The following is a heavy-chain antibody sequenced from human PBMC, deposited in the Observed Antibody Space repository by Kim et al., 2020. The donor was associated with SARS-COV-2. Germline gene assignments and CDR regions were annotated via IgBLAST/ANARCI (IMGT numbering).Heavy chain of an antibody. CDR1: GGSISSSSYY. V-gene: IGHV4-39*01. CDR3: ARWIAAAGWFDP. D-gene: IGHD6-13*01. Sequence: SETLSLTCTVSGGSISSSSYYWGWIRQPPGKGLEWIGSIYYSGSTYYNPSLKSRVTISVDTSKNQFSLKLSSVTAADTAVYYCARWIAAAGWFDPWGQGT. CDR2: IYYSGST. J-gene: IGHJ5*02.